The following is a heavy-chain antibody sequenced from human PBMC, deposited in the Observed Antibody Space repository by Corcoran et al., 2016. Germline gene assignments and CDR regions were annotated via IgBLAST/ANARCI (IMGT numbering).Heavy chain of an antibody. CDR2: IYYSGST. D-gene: IGHD6-13*01. J-gene: IGHJ4*02. V-gene: IGHV4-39*07. Sequence: QLQLQESGPGLVKPSETLSLTCTVSGGSISSSSYYWGWIRQPPGKGLEWIGSIYYSGSTYYNPSLRSRVTISVDTSKNQFSLKLSSVTAADTAGYYCESRRGIAATMDYWGQGTLVTVSS. CDR3: ESRRGIAATMDY. CDR1: GGSISSSSYY.